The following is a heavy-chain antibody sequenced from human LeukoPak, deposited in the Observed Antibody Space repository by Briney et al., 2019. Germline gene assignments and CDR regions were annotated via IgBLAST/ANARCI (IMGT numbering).Heavy chain of an antibody. Sequence: SETLSLTCTVSGGSISDNRYYWGWIRQPPRKGLEWIGSVSSSGNTYYNPSLKSRVTISVDTSKNQFSLKLNSVTAADTAVYYCARASINYYDISGYYYVFDYWGQGTLVTVSS. CDR1: GGSISDNRYY. D-gene: IGHD3-22*01. CDR3: ARASINYYDISGYYYVFDY. V-gene: IGHV4-39*07. J-gene: IGHJ4*02. CDR2: VSSSGNT.